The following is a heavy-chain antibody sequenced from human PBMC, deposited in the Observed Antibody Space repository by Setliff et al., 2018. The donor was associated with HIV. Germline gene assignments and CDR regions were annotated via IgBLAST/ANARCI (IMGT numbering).Heavy chain of an antibody. J-gene: IGHJ4*02. V-gene: IGHV7-4-1*02. Sequence: ASVKVSCKASGDTSNSYAIRWVRQAPGQGLEWMGWINTDTGNPTYAQGFTGRFVFSLDTSVNTAYLQISSLKTEDSAVYYCARGPPSQVDYWGQGTLVTVSS. CDR3: ARGPPSQVDY. CDR1: GDTSNSYA. CDR2: INTDTGNP.